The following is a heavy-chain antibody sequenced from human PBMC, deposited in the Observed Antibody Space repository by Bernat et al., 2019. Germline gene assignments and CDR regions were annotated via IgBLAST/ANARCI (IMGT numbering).Heavy chain of an antibody. CDR2: IIPSFGTA. J-gene: IGHJ6*02. CDR1: GGTFSSYA. Sequence: QVQLVQSGAEVKKPGSSVKVSCKASGGTFSSYAISWVRQAPGQGLEWMGGIIPSFGTANYAQKFHGRVTITADKSTRTAYMELSSLRSEDTAVYYCARVRLGSSSWRSYYYGMDVWGQGTTVTVSS. D-gene: IGHD6-13*01. V-gene: IGHV1-69*06. CDR3: ARVRLGSSSWRSYYYGMDV.